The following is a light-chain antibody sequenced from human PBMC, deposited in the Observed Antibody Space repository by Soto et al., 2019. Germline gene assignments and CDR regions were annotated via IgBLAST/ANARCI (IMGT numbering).Light chain of an antibody. CDR1: SSNIGTNT. V-gene: IGLV1-44*01. CDR2: SSN. Sequence: QSALTQPPSASGTPGQRVTISCSGSSSNIGTNTVNWYQQFPRSAPKLLMYSSNQRPSGVPGRFSGSKSGTSASLAISGLQSEDEADYYCAAWDGSLNVVLFGGGTQLTVL. CDR3: AAWDGSLNVVL. J-gene: IGLJ3*02.